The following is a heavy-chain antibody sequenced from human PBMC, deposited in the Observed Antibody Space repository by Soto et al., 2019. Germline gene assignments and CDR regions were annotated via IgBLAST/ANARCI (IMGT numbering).Heavy chain of an antibody. V-gene: IGHV4-4*07. Sequence: SETLSLTCTVSGGSISSYYWSWIRQPAGKGLEWIGRIYTSGSTNYNPSLKSRVTMSVDTSKNQFSLKLSSVTAADTAVYYCARDMRRDCSGGSCYYWFDPWGQGTLVTVSS. J-gene: IGHJ5*02. CDR1: GGSISSYY. D-gene: IGHD2-15*01. CDR3: ARDMRRDCSGGSCYYWFDP. CDR2: IYTSGST.